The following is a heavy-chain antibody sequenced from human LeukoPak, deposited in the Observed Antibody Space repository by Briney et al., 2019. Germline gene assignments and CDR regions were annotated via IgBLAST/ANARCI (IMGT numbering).Heavy chain of an antibody. CDR2: ISNSGGTT. V-gene: IGHV3-23*01. Sequence: LPGGSLRLPCAASGFTFSRYAMTWVRQAPGKGLEWVSGISNSGGTTYYAGSVKGRFTISRDNSKNTLFVQMNSLRVEDTAVYYCAHLQSGQSVLGYWGQGTLVTVSS. D-gene: IGHD3-10*01. CDR3: AHLQSGQSVLGY. J-gene: IGHJ4*02. CDR1: GFTFSRYA.